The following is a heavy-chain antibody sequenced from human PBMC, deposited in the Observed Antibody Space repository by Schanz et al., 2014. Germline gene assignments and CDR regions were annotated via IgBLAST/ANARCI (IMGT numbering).Heavy chain of an antibody. D-gene: IGHD3-10*01. CDR2: IRSDNNYI. J-gene: IGHJ3*02. Sequence: EVQLVESGGGLVQPGGSLRLSCVASGFTLSSYNMNWVRQAPGKGLEWVSYIRSDNNYIYYADSVKGRFTISRDNAKNSLFLQMNSLTAEDTAVYYCVREDMVRGIRAFDIWGQGTMVTVSS. V-gene: IGHV3-21*02. CDR1: GFTLSSYN. CDR3: VREDMVRGIRAFDI.